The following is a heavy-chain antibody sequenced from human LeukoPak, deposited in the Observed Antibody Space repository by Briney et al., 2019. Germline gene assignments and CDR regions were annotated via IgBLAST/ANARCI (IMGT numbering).Heavy chain of an antibody. CDR3: AKLSYDFWSGYPCFDY. CDR2: ISGSGGST. J-gene: IGHJ4*02. CDR1: GFTFSSYA. Sequence: GGSLRLSCAASGFTFSSYAMSWVRQAPGKGLEWVSAISGSGGSTYYADSVKGRFTISRDNSKNTLYLQMNSLRAEDTAVYYCAKLSYDFWSGYPCFDYWGQGTLVTVSS. D-gene: IGHD3-3*01. V-gene: IGHV3-23*01.